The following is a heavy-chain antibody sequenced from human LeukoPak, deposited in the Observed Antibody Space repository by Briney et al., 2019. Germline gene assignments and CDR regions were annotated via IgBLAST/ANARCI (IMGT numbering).Heavy chain of an antibody. D-gene: IGHD3-10*01. CDR2: ISGHDGDV. V-gene: IGHV1-18*01. CDR3: ARYNSLLRGVTTSDY. J-gene: IGHJ4*02. CDR1: GYTFSNYG. Sequence: ASVKVSCKASGYTFSNYGITWVRQAPGQGLEWMGTISGHDGDVNYAPKFQGRVTMTTDTSTTTAYMELRSLRFDDTAVYYCARYNSLLRGVTTSDYWGQGTLVTVSS.